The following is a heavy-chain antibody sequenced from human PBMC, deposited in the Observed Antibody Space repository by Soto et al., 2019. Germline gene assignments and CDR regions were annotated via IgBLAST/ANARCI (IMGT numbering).Heavy chain of an antibody. D-gene: IGHD3-22*01. CDR2: TYYRSRWYF. CDR1: GDSVSTNTAT. CDR3: VRLIGNSWLDS. Sequence: SQTLSLTXDISGDSVSTNTATWDWIRQSPSRGLEWLGRTYYRSRWYFDYAVSVKSRITISPDISNNQVSLQLTSVTPDDTAIYYCVRLIGNSWLDSWGQGTLVTVSS. V-gene: IGHV6-1*01. J-gene: IGHJ5*01.